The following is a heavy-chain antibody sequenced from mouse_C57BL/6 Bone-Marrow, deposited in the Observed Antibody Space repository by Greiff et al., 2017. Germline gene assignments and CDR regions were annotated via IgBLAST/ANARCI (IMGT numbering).Heavy chain of an antibody. D-gene: IGHD2-4*01. CDR2: ISSGGSYT. CDR3: ARRDDYDYDGDMDY. J-gene: IGHJ4*01. V-gene: IGHV5-6*01. CDR1: GFPFSSYG. Sequence: EVQGVESGGDLVKPGGSLKLSCAASGFPFSSYGMSWVRQTPDKRLEWVATISSGGSYTYYPASVKGRFTISRDNATNHLSLQLSSLKSEDKAMYYCARRDDYDYDGDMDYWGKGTSVTVAS.